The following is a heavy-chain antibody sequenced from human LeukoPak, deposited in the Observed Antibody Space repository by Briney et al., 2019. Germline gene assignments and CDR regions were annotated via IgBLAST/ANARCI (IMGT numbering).Heavy chain of an antibody. CDR2: VWSDGNNK. D-gene: IGHD3-10*01. CDR3: ARRGSGTYSFDY. V-gene: IGHV3-33*01. CDR1: GFTLITYD. Sequence: GGSLRLSCAASGFTLITYDMHWVRQAPGKGLEWVAVVWSDGNNKYFADSVKGRFTISRDNSENTLYLQMNSLTAEDTAVYYCARRGSGTYSFDYWGQGTLVSVSS. J-gene: IGHJ4*02.